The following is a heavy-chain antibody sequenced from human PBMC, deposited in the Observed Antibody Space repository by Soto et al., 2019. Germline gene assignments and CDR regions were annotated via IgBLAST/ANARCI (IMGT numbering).Heavy chain of an antibody. Sequence: GGSLRLSCAASGFTFSSYSMNWVRQAPGKGLEWVSYISSSSSTIYYADSVKGRFTISRDNAKNSLYPQMNSLRAEDTAVYYCARDLCSGGSCYPYYYYYYMDVWGKGTTVTVSS. CDR2: ISSSSSTI. J-gene: IGHJ6*03. D-gene: IGHD2-15*01. V-gene: IGHV3-48*01. CDR3: ARDLCSGGSCYPYYYYYYMDV. CDR1: GFTFSSYS.